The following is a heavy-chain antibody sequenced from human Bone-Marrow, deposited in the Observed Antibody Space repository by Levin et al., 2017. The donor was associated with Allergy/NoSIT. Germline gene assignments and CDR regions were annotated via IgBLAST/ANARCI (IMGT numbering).Heavy chain of an antibody. Sequence: PGGSLRLSCKGSGYTFSNRWIGWVRQKPGKGLEWMGVIFPGDSDTTYSPSFQGQVTFSADKSSSTAYLQWSSLQASDTATYYCARKGVCSDGSCYATFDSWGQGTLVTVSS. V-gene: IGHV5-51*01. CDR2: IFPGDSDT. D-gene: IGHD2-15*01. J-gene: IGHJ4*02. CDR1: GYTFSNRW. CDR3: ARKGVCSDGSCYATFDS.